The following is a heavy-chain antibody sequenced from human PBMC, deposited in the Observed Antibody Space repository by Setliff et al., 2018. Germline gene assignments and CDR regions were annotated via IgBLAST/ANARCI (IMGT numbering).Heavy chain of an antibody. J-gene: IGHJ6*02. CDR1: GGSISSGSYY. CDR2: IYTSGST. CDR3: ARVSQLVVLSLYYYYGMDV. D-gene: IGHD6-6*01. Sequence: SETLSLTCTVSGGSISSGSYYWSWIRQPAGKGLEWIGRIYTSGSTNYNPSLKSRVTISVDTSKNQFSLKLSSVTAADTAVYYCARVSQLVVLSLYYYYGMDVWGQGTTVTVSS. V-gene: IGHV4-61*02.